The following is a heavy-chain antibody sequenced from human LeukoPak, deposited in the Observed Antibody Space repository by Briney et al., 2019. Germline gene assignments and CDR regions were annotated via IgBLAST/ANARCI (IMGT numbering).Heavy chain of an antibody. D-gene: IGHD3-10*02. CDR2: ISDSGGST. J-gene: IGHJ6*04. Sequence: GGSLRLSCAASGFTFSSYAMSWVRQAPGKGLEWVSAISDSGGSTYYADSVKGRFTISRDNAKNSLYLQMNSLRAEDTAVYYCAELGITMIGGVWGKGTTVTISS. CDR3: AELGITMIGGV. V-gene: IGHV3-23*01. CDR1: GFTFSSYA.